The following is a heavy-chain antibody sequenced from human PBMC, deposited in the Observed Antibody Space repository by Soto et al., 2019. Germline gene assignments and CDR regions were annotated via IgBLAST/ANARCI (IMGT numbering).Heavy chain of an antibody. Sequence: QVQLQESGPGLVKPSQTLSLTCTVSGGSISSGGYYWSWIRQHPGKGLEWIGYIYYSGSTYYNPSLKSRVTISVDTSKNQFSLKLSSVTAADTAVYYCARVVGLTYCGGDCYPYFDYWGQGTLVTVSS. CDR3: ARVVGLTYCGGDCYPYFDY. D-gene: IGHD2-21*02. V-gene: IGHV4-31*03. J-gene: IGHJ4*02. CDR1: GGSISSGGYY. CDR2: IYYSGST.